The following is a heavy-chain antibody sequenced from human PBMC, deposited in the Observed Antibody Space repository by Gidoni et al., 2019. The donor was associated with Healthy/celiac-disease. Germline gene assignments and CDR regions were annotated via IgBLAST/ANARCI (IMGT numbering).Heavy chain of an antibody. Sequence: QVHLQESGPGLVKPSETLSLPCTVSGGSISSYYWSWIRQPPGKGLVWIGYIYYSGSTNYNPSLKSRVTISVDTSKNQFSLKLSSVTAADTAVYYCARRDGYEWAFDIWGQGTMVTVSS. CDR1: GGSISSYY. D-gene: IGHD5-12*01. CDR2: IYYSGST. CDR3: ARRDGYEWAFDI. V-gene: IGHV4-59*01. J-gene: IGHJ3*02.